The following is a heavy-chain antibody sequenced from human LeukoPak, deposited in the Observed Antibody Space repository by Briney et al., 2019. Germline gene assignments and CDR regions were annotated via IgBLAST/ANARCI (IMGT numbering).Heavy chain of an antibody. J-gene: IGHJ3*02. V-gene: IGHV3-7*03. CDR2: IKQDGSEK. Sequence: QPGGSLRLSCAASGFTFSSYAMSWVRQAPGKGLEWVANIKQDGSEKYYVDSVKGRFTISRDNAKNSLYLQMNSLRAEDTAVYYCARGLLWFGELLHAFDIWGQGTMVTVSS. CDR3: ARGLLWFGELLHAFDI. D-gene: IGHD3-10*01. CDR1: GFTFSSYA.